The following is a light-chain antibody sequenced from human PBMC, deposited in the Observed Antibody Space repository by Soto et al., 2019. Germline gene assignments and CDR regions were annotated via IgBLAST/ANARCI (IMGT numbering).Light chain of an antibody. CDR1: QSISNH. CDR3: QQSYSSPPT. V-gene: IGKV1-39*01. J-gene: IGKJ5*01. Sequence: DIQMTQSPSSLSASVEDRVIITCRASQSISNHLNWYQQKPGKAPKLLIFAASSLQSGVPSRFSGSRSGPDFTLTISSLQPEDFATYYCQQSYSSPPTFGQGTPTGD. CDR2: AAS.